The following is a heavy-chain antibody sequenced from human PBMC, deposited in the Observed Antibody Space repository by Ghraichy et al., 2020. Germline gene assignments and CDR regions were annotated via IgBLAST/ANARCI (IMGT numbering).Heavy chain of an antibody. D-gene: IGHD6-13*01. Sequence: GGSLRLSCSASGITFSSSAMTWVRQAPGKGLEWVATVSGYNGNTYYADSVKGRFTISRDNSKNTLYLQMNSLRAEDTAEYYGATLAALDHGGQGTLVTVAS. CDR2: VSGYNGNT. V-gene: IGHV3-23*01. CDR3: ATLAALDH. J-gene: IGHJ4*01. CDR1: GITFSSSA.